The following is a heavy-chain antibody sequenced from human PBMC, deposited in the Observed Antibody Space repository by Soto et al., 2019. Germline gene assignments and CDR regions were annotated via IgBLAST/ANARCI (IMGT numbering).Heavy chain of an antibody. CDR2: ISGSGGST. CDR3: AKTPGGPGAAFDI. CDR1: GFTFSSYA. Sequence: EVQLLESGGGLVQPGGSLRLSCAASGFTFSSYAMSWVRQAPGKRLEWVSAISGSGGSTYYADSVKGRFTISRDNSKNTLYLQMNSLRAEDTAVYYCAKTPGGPGAAFDIWGQGTMVTVSS. J-gene: IGHJ3*02. D-gene: IGHD3-10*01. V-gene: IGHV3-23*01.